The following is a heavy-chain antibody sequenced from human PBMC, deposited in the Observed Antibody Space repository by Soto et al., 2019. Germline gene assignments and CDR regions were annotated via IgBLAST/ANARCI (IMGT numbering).Heavy chain of an antibody. CDR3: ASTSRRDPYYYGMDV. D-gene: IGHD2-2*01. V-gene: IGHV3-23*01. J-gene: IGHJ6*02. CDR2: ISGSGGST. CDR1: GFTFSSYA. Sequence: GGSLRLSCAASGFTFSSYAMSWVRQAPGKGLEWVSAISGSGGSTYYADSVKGRFTISRDNSKNTLYLQMNSLRAEDPAVYYCASTSRRDPYYYGMDVWGQGTTVTVSS.